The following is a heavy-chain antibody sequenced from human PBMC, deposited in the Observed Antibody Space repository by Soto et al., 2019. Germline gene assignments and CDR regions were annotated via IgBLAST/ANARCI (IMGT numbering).Heavy chain of an antibody. J-gene: IGHJ4*02. CDR2: INHSGST. Sequence: KPSETLSLTCAVYGGSFSGYYWSWIRQPPGKGLEWIGEINHSGSTNYNPSLKSRVTISVDTSKNQFSLKLSSVTAADTAVYYCARALRSSWYAYWGQGTLVTSPQ. CDR3: ARALRSSWYAY. D-gene: IGHD6-13*01. V-gene: IGHV4-34*01. CDR1: GGSFSGYY.